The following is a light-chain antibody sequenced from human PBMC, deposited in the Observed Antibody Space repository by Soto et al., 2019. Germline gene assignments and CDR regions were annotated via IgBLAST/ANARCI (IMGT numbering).Light chain of an antibody. CDR1: QSVSSW. CDR2: KAS. CDR3: QQYKSYPLT. J-gene: IGKJ4*01. V-gene: IGKV1-5*03. Sequence: DIQMTQSPSTLSASVGDRVTITCRASQSVSSWLAWYQQKPGKAPNLLIYKASTLQSVVPSRFSGRGSGTDFTLTISSLLPDDFATYYCQQYKSYPLTFGGGTKVEIK.